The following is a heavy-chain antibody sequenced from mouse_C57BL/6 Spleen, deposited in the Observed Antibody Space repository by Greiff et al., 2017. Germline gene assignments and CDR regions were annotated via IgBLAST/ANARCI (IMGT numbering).Heavy chain of an antibody. V-gene: IGHV1-7*01. CDR2: INPSSGYT. CDR3: ARETYYDYDGASWYFDV. D-gene: IGHD2-4*01. CDR1: GYTFTSYW. J-gene: IGHJ1*03. Sequence: QVHVKQSGAELAKPGASVKLSCKASGYTFTSYWMHWVKQRPGQGLEWIGYINPSSGYTKYNQKFKDKATLTADKSSSTAYMQLSSLTYEDSAVYYCARETYYDYDGASWYFDVWGTGTTVTVSS.